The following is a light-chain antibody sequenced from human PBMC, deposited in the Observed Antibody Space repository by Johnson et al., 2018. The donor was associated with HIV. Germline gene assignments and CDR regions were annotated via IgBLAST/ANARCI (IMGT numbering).Light chain of an antibody. CDR2: DNN. CDR3: GKWDSSLRAGF. J-gene: IGLJ1*01. Sequence: QSVLTQPPSVSAAPGQKVTISCSGSSSNIGNNYVSWYQQLPGTAPKLLIYDNNKRPSGIPDRFSGSKSGTSATLGITGLQTGDEADYYCGKWDSSLRAGFFVTGTTVTVL. V-gene: IGLV1-51*01. CDR1: SSNIGNNY.